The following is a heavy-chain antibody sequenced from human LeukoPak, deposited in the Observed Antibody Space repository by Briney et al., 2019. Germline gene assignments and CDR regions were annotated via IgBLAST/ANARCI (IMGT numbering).Heavy chain of an antibody. Sequence: SETLSLTCTVSGGSISSYYWSWIRQPPGKGLEWIGYIYYSGSTNYNPSLKSRVTISVKTSKNQFSLKLSSVTAADTAVYYCARSDYYGSGPYYMDVWGKGTTVTVSS. CDR1: GGSISSYY. V-gene: IGHV4-59*01. J-gene: IGHJ6*03. CDR2: IYYSGST. CDR3: ARSDYYGSGPYYMDV. D-gene: IGHD3-10*01.